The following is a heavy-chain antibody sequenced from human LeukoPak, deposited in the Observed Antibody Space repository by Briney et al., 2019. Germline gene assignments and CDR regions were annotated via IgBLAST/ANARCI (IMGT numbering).Heavy chain of an antibody. Sequence: SETLSLTCTVSGGSISSSSYYWGWIRQPPGKGLEWIGSIYYSGSTYYNPSLKSRVTISVDTSKNQFSPKLSSVTAADTAVYYCARRGVRERTRTNWFDPWGQGTLVTVSS. J-gene: IGHJ5*02. V-gene: IGHV4-39*07. D-gene: IGHD1-26*01. CDR2: IYYSGST. CDR3: ARRGVRERTRTNWFDP. CDR1: GGSISSSSYY.